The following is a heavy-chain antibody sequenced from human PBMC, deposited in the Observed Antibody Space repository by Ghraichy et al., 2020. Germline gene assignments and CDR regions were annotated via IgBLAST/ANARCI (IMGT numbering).Heavy chain of an antibody. CDR1: GFSFSTAW. J-gene: IGHJ3*01. V-gene: IGHV3-15*01. CDR2: VKTEVEGSAT. D-gene: IGHD2/OR15-2a*01. Sequence: GSLRLSCGASGFSFSTAWMTWVRQGPGEGLEGIVRVKTEVEGSATDFAAPVKGRFTISRDDSKNTVFLQMNSLQTEDTAVYYCTTDCTSTGCLGDGAFDLWGPGTMVTVSS. CDR3: TTDCTSTGCLGDGAFDL.